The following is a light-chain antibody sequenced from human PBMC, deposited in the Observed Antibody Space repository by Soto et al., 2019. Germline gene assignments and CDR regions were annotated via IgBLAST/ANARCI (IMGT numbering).Light chain of an antibody. Sequence: DIQLTQSPSFLSASVGDRVTITCRASQGISSYLAWYQQKPGKAPKLLIYAASTLQSGVPSRFGGSGSGTEFTLTISSLQPEDFATYFCQQLKVYPITFGGGTKVDIK. CDR3: QQLKVYPIT. CDR1: QGISSY. CDR2: AAS. J-gene: IGKJ4*01. V-gene: IGKV1-9*01.